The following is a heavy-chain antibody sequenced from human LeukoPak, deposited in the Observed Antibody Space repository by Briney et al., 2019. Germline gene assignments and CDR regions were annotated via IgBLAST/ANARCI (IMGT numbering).Heavy chain of an antibody. CDR1: GYTFSDNY. CDR3: ARDFIRGSSFAYRLLES. J-gene: IGHJ4*02. V-gene: IGHV1-2*02. D-gene: IGHD5-18*01. Sequence: ASVKVSCKASGYTFSDNYIHWVRQAPGQGLEWMGWINPNSGGTSNAQMLQGRVTLTRDTSINTAYMELRRLTSDDTAVYYCARDFIRGSSFAYRLLESWGQGTLVIVSS. CDR2: INPNSGGT.